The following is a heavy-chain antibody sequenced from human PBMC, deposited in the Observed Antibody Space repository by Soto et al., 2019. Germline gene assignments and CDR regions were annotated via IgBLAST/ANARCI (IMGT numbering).Heavy chain of an antibody. Sequence: PSETLSLTCAVYGGSFSGYYWSWIRQPPGKRLEWIGEINHSGSTNYNPSLKSRVTISVDTSKNQFSLKLSSVTAADTAVYYCARGPREYYGSGSYYYYYYMDVWGKGTTVTVSS. CDR1: GGSFSGYY. D-gene: IGHD3-10*01. V-gene: IGHV4-34*01. J-gene: IGHJ6*03. CDR3: ARGPREYYGSGSYYYYYYMDV. CDR2: INHSGST.